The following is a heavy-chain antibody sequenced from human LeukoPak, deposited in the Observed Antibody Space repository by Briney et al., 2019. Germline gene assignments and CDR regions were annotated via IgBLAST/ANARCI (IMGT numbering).Heavy chain of an antibody. CDR2: INSAGSTT. D-gene: IGHD6-13*01. J-gene: IGHJ4*02. Sequence: GGSLRLSCAASGFTFSSYWMHWVRQAPGKGLVWVSRINSAGSTTYYADSVKGRFTISRDNAKNTLYLQMSSLGAEDTAVYYCATNPPSSSWVYWGQGTLVTVSS. CDR1: GFTFSSYW. V-gene: IGHV3-74*01. CDR3: ATNPPSSSWVY.